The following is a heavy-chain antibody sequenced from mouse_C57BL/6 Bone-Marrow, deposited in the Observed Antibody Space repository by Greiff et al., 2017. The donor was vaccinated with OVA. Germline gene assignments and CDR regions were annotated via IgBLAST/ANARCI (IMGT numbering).Heavy chain of an antibody. CDR1: GYSFTDYN. J-gene: IGHJ2*01. Sequence: VQLQQSGPELVKPGASVKLSCKASGYSFTDYNMNWVKQRHGKSLEWIGVINPYYGTTSYNQKFKGKATLTVDQSSSKAYMQLNSLTTEDSAVYYCATPLYYGSPYFDYWGQGTTLTVSS. CDR2: INPYYGTT. CDR3: ATPLYYGSPYFDY. D-gene: IGHD1-1*01. V-gene: IGHV1-39*01.